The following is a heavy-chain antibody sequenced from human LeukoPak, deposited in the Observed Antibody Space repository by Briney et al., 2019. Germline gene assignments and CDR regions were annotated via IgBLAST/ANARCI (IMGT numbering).Heavy chain of an antibody. CDR2: ISNTGRAT. CDR1: GFTFSSYS. V-gene: IGHV3-23*01. J-gene: IGHJ5*02. Sequence: GGSLRLSCVAPGFTFSSYSMHWVRQAPGEGLEWLSGISNTGRATDYADSIKGRFTISRDSSKNTVFLQMNSLRAEDTAEYFCAHQVPPNDEFFDHWGQGTLVTVSS. CDR3: AHQVPPNDEFFDH.